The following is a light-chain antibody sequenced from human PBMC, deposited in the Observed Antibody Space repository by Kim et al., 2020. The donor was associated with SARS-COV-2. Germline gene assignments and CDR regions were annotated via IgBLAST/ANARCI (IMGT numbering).Light chain of an antibody. CDR1: QSISSW. J-gene: IGKJ2*01. Sequence: SASVGDRVTITCRASQSISSWLAWYQQKPGKAPKPLIYDASSLESGVPSRFSGSGSGTEFTLTISSLQPDDFATYYCQQYNSYSYTFGQGTKLEIK. CDR2: DAS. CDR3: QQYNSYSYT. V-gene: IGKV1-5*01.